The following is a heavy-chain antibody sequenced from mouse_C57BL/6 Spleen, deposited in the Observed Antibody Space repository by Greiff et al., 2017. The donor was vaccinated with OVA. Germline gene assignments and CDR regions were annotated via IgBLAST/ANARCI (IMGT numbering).Heavy chain of an antibody. CDR1: GYTFTAYE. V-gene: IGHV1-15*01. CDR3: TRYPQLGGFAY. CDR2: IDPETGGT. D-gene: IGHD4-1*02. J-gene: IGHJ3*01. Sequence: VQLQQSGAELVRPGASVTLSCKASGYTFTAYEMHWVKQTPVHGLEWIGAIDPETGGTAYNQKFKGKAILTADKSSSTAYMELRSLTSEDSAVYYCTRYPQLGGFAYWGQGTLVTVSA.